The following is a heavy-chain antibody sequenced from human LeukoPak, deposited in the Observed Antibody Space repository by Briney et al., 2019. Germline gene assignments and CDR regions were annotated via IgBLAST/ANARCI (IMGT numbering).Heavy chain of an antibody. CDR1: GFTFRSYG. V-gene: IGHV3-30-3*01. J-gene: IGHJ5*02. D-gene: IGHD1-26*01. CDR2: ISYDGSSK. Sequence: GRSLRLSCTASGFTFRSYGMHWLRQAPGKGLEWVALISYDGSSKYYADSVKGRFTISRDDSKNTLYVQMNSLSAEDTAVYYCARAPYSGNYPRSGWFDPWGQGTLVTVSS. CDR3: ARAPYSGNYPRSGWFDP.